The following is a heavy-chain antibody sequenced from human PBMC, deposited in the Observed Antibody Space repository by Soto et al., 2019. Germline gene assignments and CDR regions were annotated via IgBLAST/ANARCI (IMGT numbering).Heavy chain of an antibody. V-gene: IGHV1-46*01. D-gene: IGHD3-10*01. Sequence: QVQLVQSGAEVKKPGASVKVSCKASGYTFTNDYMHWVRQAPGQGLEWMGIINTSTGTTSYAQKFCGTGTMTRATFRSTVNMEMSTLRSDVTTVYYCARAPWDRVRGVTELDYWGQGKLVTVTS. CDR2: INTSTGTT. J-gene: IGHJ4*02. CDR3: ARAPWDRVRGVTELDY. CDR1: GYTFTNDY.